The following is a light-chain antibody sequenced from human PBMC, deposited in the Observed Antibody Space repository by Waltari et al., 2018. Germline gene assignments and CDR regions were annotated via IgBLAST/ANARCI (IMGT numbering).Light chain of an antibody. V-gene: IGLV2-14*03. CDR2: DVT. Sequence: QSALTQPASVSGSPGQSITISCTGTSSDIGGYTFSWYQQHPGKAPKLVIYDVTNRPSGVSNRFSGSKSGNTASLTISGLQAEDEGDYYCSSYTGSSTLCVFGTGTKVTVL. CDR1: SSDIGGYT. CDR3: SSYTGSSTLCV. J-gene: IGLJ1*01.